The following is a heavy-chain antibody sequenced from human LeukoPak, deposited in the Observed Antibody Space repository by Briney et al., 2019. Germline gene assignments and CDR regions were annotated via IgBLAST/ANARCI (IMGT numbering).Heavy chain of an antibody. J-gene: IGHJ3*02. CDR2: ISPLGGTT. V-gene: IGHV1-69*05. Sequence: SVKVSCKASGGTFSSYAISWVRQAPGQGLEWMGIISPLGGTTNYAQKFEGRVTMTRDLSTSTVYMELTTLRSDDTALYYCAREDRGFDIWGQGTIVTVSS. CDR3: AREDRGFDI. CDR1: GGTFSSYA. D-gene: IGHD2-15*01.